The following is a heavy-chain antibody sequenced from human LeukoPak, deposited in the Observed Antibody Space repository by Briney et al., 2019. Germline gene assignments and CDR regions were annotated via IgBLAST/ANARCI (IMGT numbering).Heavy chain of an antibody. V-gene: IGHV3-20*01. D-gene: IGHD3-22*01. CDR3: ARRLYYFDSSGYQYYFDY. Sequence: GGSLRLSCAASGFTFDDYGMSWVRQAPGKGLEWVSGINWNGDSTGYADSVKGRFTISRDNAKNSLYLQMNSLRAEDTALYHCARRLYYFDSSGYQYYFDYWGQGTLVTVSS. J-gene: IGHJ4*02. CDR2: INWNGDST. CDR1: GFTFDDYG.